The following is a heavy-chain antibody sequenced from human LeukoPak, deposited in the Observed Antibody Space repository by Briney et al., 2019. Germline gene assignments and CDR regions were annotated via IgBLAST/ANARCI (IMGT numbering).Heavy chain of an antibody. CDR3: SKDRRVLWCGEFGPDY. CDR2: ISGSGGST. CDR1: GFTFSSYA. J-gene: IGHJ4*02. D-gene: IGHD3-10*01. V-gene: IGHV3-23*01. Sequence: GGSLRLSCAASGFTFSSYAMSWVRQAPGKGLEWVSAISGSGGSTYYADSVKGRFTISRDNSKNTLYLQMNSLRAEDTAVYYCSKDRRVLWCGEFGPDYWGQGTLVTVSS.